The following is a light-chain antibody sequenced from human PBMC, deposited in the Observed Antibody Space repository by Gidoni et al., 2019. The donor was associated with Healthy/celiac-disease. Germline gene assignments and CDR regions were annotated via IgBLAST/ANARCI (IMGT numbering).Light chain of an antibody. Sequence: DIQRTQSPSSLSASVGDRVTITCRASQSISSYLNWYQKKPGKAPKLLIYAASSLQSGVPSRFSGSGSGTAFSLTISSLQPADFATYYCQQSYSTLWPFGQGTKVEIK. CDR3: QQSYSTLWP. J-gene: IGKJ1*01. V-gene: IGKV1-39*01. CDR2: AAS. CDR1: QSISSY.